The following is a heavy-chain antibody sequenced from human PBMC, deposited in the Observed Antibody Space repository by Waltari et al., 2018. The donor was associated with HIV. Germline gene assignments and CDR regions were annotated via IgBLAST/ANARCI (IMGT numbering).Heavy chain of an antibody. CDR3: ATHLGVGTYDWFDP. Sequence: EVQLVQSGAEVKKPGESLKISCKGSGYPFSSFWIGWVGHMPGKGLEWMGIIYPSDSDTRYSPSFQGQVTISADKSINTAYLQWSRLEASDTAMYFCATHLGVGTYDWFDPWGQGTQVTVSS. D-gene: IGHD1-26*01. CDR1: GYPFSSFW. J-gene: IGHJ5*02. CDR2: IYPSDSDT. V-gene: IGHV5-51*01.